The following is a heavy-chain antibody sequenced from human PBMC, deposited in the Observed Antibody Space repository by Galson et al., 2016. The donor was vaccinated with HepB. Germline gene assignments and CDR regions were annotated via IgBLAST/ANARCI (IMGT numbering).Heavy chain of an antibody. D-gene: IGHD5-12*01. Sequence: SLRLSCAVSGFAFDDYAMHWVRQAPGKGLEWVPGISYNSGNIDYADSVRGRFTISRDNAKKSLYLQMNSLRADDTALYFCTKDISLAKDYFYYGMDVWGQGTTVTVSS. CDR2: ISYNSGNI. J-gene: IGHJ6*02. V-gene: IGHV3-9*01. CDR3: TKDISLAKDYFYYGMDV. CDR1: GFAFDDYA.